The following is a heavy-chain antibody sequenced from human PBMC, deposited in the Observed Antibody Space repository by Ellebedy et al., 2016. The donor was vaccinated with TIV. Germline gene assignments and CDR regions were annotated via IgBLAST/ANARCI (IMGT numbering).Heavy chain of an antibody. Sequence: SGPTLVKPTETLTLTCTVSGFSLSNPRMGVSWIRQPPGKALEWLAHIFSNDEKSYSTSLKSRLTISKDTSKSQVVLTMTNMDPVDKATYYCARIFGRLDSSGYTDRGARHDPWGQGTPVTVSS. J-gene: IGHJ5*02. CDR2: IFSNDEK. CDR1: GFSLSNPRMG. CDR3: ARIFGRLDSSGYTDRGARHDP. V-gene: IGHV2-26*01. D-gene: IGHD3-22*01.